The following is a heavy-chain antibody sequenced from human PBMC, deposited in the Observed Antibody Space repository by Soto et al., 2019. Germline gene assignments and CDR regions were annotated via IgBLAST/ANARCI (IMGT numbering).Heavy chain of an antibody. D-gene: IGHD6-13*01. CDR2: VSASGLNT. V-gene: IGHV3-23*01. Sequence: EVQLLESGGKLVQPGGSLTLSCAASGFTFSTYAMAWVRQAPGKGLEWVSGVSASGLNTDYADPVKGRFYISRDNSKNTLYLQMNSLRAEDTAVYYCASIQWGSSSHSDYWGQGTLVTVSS. J-gene: IGHJ4*02. CDR1: GFTFSTYA. CDR3: ASIQWGSSSHSDY.